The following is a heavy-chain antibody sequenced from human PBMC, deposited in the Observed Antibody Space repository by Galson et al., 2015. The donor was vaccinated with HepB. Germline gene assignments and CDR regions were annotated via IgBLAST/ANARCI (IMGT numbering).Heavy chain of an antibody. CDR3: AGDILTGYYTYYYYYGMDV. V-gene: IGHV3-66*01. Sequence: SLRLSCAASGFTVSSNYMSWVRQAPGKGLEWVSVIYSGGSTYYADSVKGRFTISRDNSKNTLYLQMNSLRAEDTAVYYCAGDILTGYYTYYYYYGMDVWGQGTTVTVSS. CDR2: IYSGGST. CDR1: GFTVSSNY. J-gene: IGHJ6*02. D-gene: IGHD3-9*01.